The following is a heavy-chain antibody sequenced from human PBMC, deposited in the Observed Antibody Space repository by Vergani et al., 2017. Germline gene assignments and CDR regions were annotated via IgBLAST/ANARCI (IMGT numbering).Heavy chain of an antibody. Sequence: EVQLVESGGGLVQPGGSLRLSCAASGFSLSRFWMSWVRQAPEKGLEWVANIKQDGSEKYYVDSVKGRFTISRDNAKNSLYLQMNSLRAEDTAVYYCASPKYSSSSGYFQHWGQGTLVTVSS. V-gene: IGHV3-7*01. CDR1: GFSLSRFW. D-gene: IGHD6-6*01. CDR2: IKQDGSEK. J-gene: IGHJ1*01. CDR3: ASPKYSSSSGYFQH.